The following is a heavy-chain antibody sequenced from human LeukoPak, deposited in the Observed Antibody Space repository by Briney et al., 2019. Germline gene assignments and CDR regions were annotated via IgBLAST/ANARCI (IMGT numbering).Heavy chain of an antibody. CDR1: GFTFSSYA. V-gene: IGHV3-23*01. D-gene: IGHD3-22*01. J-gene: IGHJ4*02. CDR2: ISGSGGSA. CDR3: AKDRMIVVVITLFDY. Sequence: GGSLRLSCAASGFTFSSYAMSWVRQAPGKGLEWVSAISGSGGSAYYADSVKGRFTISRDNSKNTLYLQMNSLRAEDTAVYYCAKDRMIVVVITLFDYWGQGTLVTVSS.